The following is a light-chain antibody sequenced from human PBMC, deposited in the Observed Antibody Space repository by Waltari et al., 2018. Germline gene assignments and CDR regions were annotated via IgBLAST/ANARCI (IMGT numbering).Light chain of an antibody. CDR1: LSNIVINP. Sequence: HSVLPPPPSASSTPRQPVTISSSVRLSNIVINPVHSYQQLPGTAPKLLIYNDNQRPSGVPDRFSGSKSGSSASLAISGLQSDDEANYYCAAWDDSLNGLSFGTGTRVTVL. CDR3: AAWDDSLNGLS. J-gene: IGLJ1*01. V-gene: IGLV1-44*01. CDR2: NDN.